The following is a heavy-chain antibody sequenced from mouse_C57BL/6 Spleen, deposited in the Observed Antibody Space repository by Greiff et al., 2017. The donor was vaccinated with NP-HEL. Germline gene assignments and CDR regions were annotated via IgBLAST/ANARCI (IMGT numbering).Heavy chain of an antibody. Sequence: EVKVVESGGGLVKPGGSLKLSCAASGFTFSDYGMHWVRQAPEKGLEWVAYISSGSSTIYYAATVKGRFTISRDNAKNTLFLQMTSLRSEDTAMYYCARDDRAWFAYWGQGTLVTVSA. D-gene: IGHD2-12*01. J-gene: IGHJ3*01. CDR3: ARDDRAWFAY. CDR1: GFTFSDYG. CDR2: ISSGSSTI. V-gene: IGHV5-17*01.